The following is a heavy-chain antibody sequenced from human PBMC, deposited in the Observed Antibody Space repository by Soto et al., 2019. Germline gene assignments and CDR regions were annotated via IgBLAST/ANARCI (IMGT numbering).Heavy chain of an antibody. J-gene: IGHJ4*02. CDR2: IWYDGSNK. CDR1: GFTFSSYG. Sequence: GGSLRLSCAASGFTFSSYGMHWVRQAPGKGLEWVAVIWYDGSNKYYADSVKGRFTISRDNSKNTLYLQMNSLRAEDTAVYYCARDPQWELLSGPDYWGQGTLVTVSS. CDR3: ARDPQWELLSGPDY. V-gene: IGHV3-33*01. D-gene: IGHD1-26*01.